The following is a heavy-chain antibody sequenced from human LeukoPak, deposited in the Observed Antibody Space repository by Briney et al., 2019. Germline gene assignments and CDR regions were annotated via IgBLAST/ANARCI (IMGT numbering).Heavy chain of an antibody. J-gene: IGHJ4*02. Sequence: SETLSLTCAVYGGSFSGYYWSWIRQPPGKGLEWIGNIFYSGSTYYNPSLKSRVTVSVDTSKNLFSLKLTSVTAADTAVYFCARLDNSGYYTIDSWGQGTLVTVSS. V-gene: IGHV4-34*12. CDR1: GGSFSGYY. D-gene: IGHD3-22*01. CDR2: IFYSGST. CDR3: ARLDNSGYYTIDS.